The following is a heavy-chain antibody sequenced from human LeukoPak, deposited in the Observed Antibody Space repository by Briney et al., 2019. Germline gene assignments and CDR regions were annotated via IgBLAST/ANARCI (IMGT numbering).Heavy chain of an antibody. Sequence: PSETLSLTCTVSGGSVSIGNYYWSWIRQPPGKGLEWIGYVYYSGSTYYNPSLKSRVTLSRDTSTNQFSLKLSSVTAADTAVYYCARSLGGNSFLYYYYYGMDVWGQGTTVTVSS. D-gene: IGHD4-23*01. J-gene: IGHJ6*02. CDR3: ARSLGGNSFLYYYYYGMDV. CDR1: GGSVSIGNYY. V-gene: IGHV4-30-4*02. CDR2: VYYSGST.